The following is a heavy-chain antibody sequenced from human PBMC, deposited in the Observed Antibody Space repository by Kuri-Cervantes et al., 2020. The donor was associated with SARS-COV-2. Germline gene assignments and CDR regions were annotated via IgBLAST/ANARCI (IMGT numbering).Heavy chain of an antibody. D-gene: IGHD6-19*01. Sequence: GESLKISCAASGFTSSSYWMSWVRQAPGKGLEWVANIKQDGSEKYYVDSVKGRFTISRDNAKNSLYLQMNSLRAEDTAVYYCARDQSDSSGWYAEEDYYYYMDVWGKGTTVTVSS. CDR1: GFTSSSYW. CDR3: ARDQSDSSGWYAEEDYYYYMDV. V-gene: IGHV3-7*01. CDR2: IKQDGSEK. J-gene: IGHJ6*03.